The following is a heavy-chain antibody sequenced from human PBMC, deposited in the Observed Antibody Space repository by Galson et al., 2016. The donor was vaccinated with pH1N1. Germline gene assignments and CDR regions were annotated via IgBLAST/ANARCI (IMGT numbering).Heavy chain of an antibody. CDR2: ISGSGGYT. CDR3: ARDNLRGSGSPDASDV. D-gene: IGHD3-10*02. CDR1: GFTFSSYA. Sequence: SLRLSCAASGFTFSSYAMSWVRQAPGKGLGWVSAISGSGGYTYFADSVQGRFTISRDNSKNTLYLQMNTLRAEDTAVYYCARDNLRGSGSPDASDVWGQGTMVTVSS. J-gene: IGHJ3*01. V-gene: IGHV3-23*01.